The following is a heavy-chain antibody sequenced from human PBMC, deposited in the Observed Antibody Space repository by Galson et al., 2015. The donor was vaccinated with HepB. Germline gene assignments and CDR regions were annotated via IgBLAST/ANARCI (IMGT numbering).Heavy chain of an antibody. D-gene: IGHD6-6*01. CDR1: GYSFSNYG. CDR3: ARYSSSLYSYAKDV. Sequence: SVKVSCKASGYSFSNYGFIWVRQAPGQGLERMGWISVYNGNTDYAQKVQDRVTMTTDRSTRSAYMELRSLRSDDTAVYYCARYSSSLYSYAKDVWGQGTTVTVSS. CDR2: ISVYNGNT. V-gene: IGHV1-18*04. J-gene: IGHJ6*02.